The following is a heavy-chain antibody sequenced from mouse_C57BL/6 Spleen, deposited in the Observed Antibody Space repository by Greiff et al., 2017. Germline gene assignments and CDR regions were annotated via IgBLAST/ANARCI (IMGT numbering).Heavy chain of an antibody. CDR2: INPSTGGT. CDR1: GYSFTGYY. D-gene: IGHD1-1*01. Sequence: VKLKESGPELVKPGASVKISCKASGYSFTGYYMNWVKQSPEKSLEWIGEINPSTGGTTYNHKFKDKATLTVDKSSSTAYMQLKSLTSEYSAVYYCARDYVSLYFYYWGQGTTLTVSS. CDR3: ARDYVSLYFYY. J-gene: IGHJ2*01. V-gene: IGHV1-42*01.